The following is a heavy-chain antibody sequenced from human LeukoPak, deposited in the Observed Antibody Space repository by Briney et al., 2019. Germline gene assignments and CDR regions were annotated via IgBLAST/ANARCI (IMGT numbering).Heavy chain of an antibody. CDR2: MTDSETT. CDR3: GTIKSGVPFGYFVF. D-gene: IGHD3-16*01. J-gene: IGHJ4*02. V-gene: IGHV4-59*11. Sequence: SETLSLTCTVSGVSITTHYWSWLRQPPGKELEWIAYMTDSETTKNNPSLKSRITLSADTSKNQFSLSLSSVTEADTAVYFCGTIKSGVPFGYFVFWGQGMLASVSS. CDR1: GVSITTHY.